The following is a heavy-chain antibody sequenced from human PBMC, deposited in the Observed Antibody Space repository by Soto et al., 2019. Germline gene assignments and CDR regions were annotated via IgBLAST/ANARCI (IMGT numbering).Heavy chain of an antibody. CDR2: ISGSGGST. J-gene: IGHJ1*01. CDR3: AKDPPTNRVGSSGGSCYEGCFQH. CDR1: GFTFSSYA. V-gene: IGHV3-23*01. D-gene: IGHD2-15*01. Sequence: EVQLLESGGGLVQPGGSLRLSCAASGFTFSSYAMSWVRQAPGKGLEWVSAISGSGGSTYYADSAKGRFTIARDNSKTTLYLQRNSQRAEDTAVYYCAKDPPTNRVGSSGGSCYEGCFQHWGQGTLVTVSS.